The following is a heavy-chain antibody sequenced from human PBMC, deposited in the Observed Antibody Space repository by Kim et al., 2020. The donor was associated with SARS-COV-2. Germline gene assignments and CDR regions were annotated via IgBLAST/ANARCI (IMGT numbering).Heavy chain of an antibody. CDR3: AKDLGPRDDAFDI. Sequence: GGSLRLSCAASGFTFSSYGMHWVRQAPGKGLEWVAVIWYDGSNKYYADSVKGRFTISRDNSKNTLYLQMNSLRAEDTAVYYCAKDLGPRDDAFDIWGQGTMVTVSS. D-gene: IGHD3-16*01. J-gene: IGHJ3*02. CDR1: GFTFSSYG. CDR2: IWYDGSNK. V-gene: IGHV3-33*06.